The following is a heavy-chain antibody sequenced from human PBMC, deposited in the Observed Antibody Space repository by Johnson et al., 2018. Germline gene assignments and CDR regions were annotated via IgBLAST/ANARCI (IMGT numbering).Heavy chain of an antibody. J-gene: IGHJ1*01. V-gene: IGHV1-46*01. Sequence: QVQLVESGAEVKKPGASVKVSCKASGYTFTSYYMHWVRQAPGQGLEWMGIINPSGGSTSYAQKFQGRVTMTRGTSTSTVYMELSSLRSEDTAVYYCARGDSSGWYDGYFQHWGQGTLVTVSS. CDR2: INPSGGST. D-gene: IGHD6-19*01. CDR1: GYTFTSYY. CDR3: ARGDSSGWYDGYFQH.